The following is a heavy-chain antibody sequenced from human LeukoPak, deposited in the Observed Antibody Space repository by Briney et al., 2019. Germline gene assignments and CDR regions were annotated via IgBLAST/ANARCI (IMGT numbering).Heavy chain of an antibody. Sequence: PGGSLRLSCGASGFTFRNFDMQWVRQPPGKGLEWLAFIRYDGSNKYYTDPVKGRFTISRDNSKNTLYVQMNSLRAEDAAVYYYAKDQAVAGPPPDYWGRGTLVTVCS. D-gene: IGHD6-19*01. CDR3: AKDQAVAGPPPDY. J-gene: IGHJ4*02. CDR2: IRYDGSNK. CDR1: GFTFRNFD. V-gene: IGHV3-30*02.